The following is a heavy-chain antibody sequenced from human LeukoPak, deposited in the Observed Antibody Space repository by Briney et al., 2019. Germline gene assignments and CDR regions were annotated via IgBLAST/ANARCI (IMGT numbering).Heavy chain of an antibody. J-gene: IGHJ6*02. Sequence: GRSLRLSCAASGFTFSSYAMHWVRQAPGKGLEWVAVISYDGSNKYYADSVKGRFTISRDNSKNTLYLQMNSLRAEDTAVYYCARDPIAARPYYGTDVWGQGTTVTVSS. CDR1: GFTFSSYA. CDR2: ISYDGSNK. CDR3: ARDPIAARPYYGTDV. V-gene: IGHV3-30-3*01. D-gene: IGHD6-6*01.